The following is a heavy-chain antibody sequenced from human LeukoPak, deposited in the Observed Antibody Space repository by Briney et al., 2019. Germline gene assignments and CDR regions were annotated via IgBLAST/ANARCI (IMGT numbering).Heavy chain of an antibody. J-gene: IGHJ3*02. CDR2: IYYSGST. V-gene: IGHV4-59*01. Sequence: PSETLSLTCTVSGGSISSYYWSWLRQPPGKGLEWIGYIYYSGSTNYNPSLKSRVTISVDTSKNQFSLKLSSVAAAETAVYYCARDGLFDAFDIWGQGTMVTVSS. CDR3: ARDGLFDAFDI. CDR1: GGSISSYY.